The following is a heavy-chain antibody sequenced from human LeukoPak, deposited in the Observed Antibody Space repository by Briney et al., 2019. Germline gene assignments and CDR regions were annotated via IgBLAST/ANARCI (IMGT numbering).Heavy chain of an antibody. Sequence: ASVKVSCKASGGTFRSYAISWVRQAPGQGLEWMGGIIPIFSTANYAQKFQGRVTITADESTSTAYMELSSLRSEDTAVYYCARGPPYDFWSGYYPYYYYYYMDVWGKGTTVTVSS. D-gene: IGHD3-3*01. CDR1: GGTFRSYA. CDR2: IIPIFSTA. V-gene: IGHV1-69*13. CDR3: ARGPPYDFWSGYYPYYYYYYMDV. J-gene: IGHJ6*03.